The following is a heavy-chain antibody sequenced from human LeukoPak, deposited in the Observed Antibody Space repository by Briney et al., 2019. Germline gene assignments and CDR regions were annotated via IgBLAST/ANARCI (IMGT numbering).Heavy chain of an antibody. CDR1: GYTFTGYY. V-gene: IGHV1-2*02. D-gene: IGHD2-15*01. CDR3: ARGRYCSGGSCRGHYYYYMDV. CDR2: INPNSGGT. Sequence: ASVKVSCKASGYTFTGYYMHWVRQAPGQGLEWMGWINPNSGGTNYAQKFQGRVTMTRDTSISTAYMEPSRLRPDDTAVYYCARGRYCSGGSCRGHYYYYMDVWGKGTTVTVSS. J-gene: IGHJ6*03.